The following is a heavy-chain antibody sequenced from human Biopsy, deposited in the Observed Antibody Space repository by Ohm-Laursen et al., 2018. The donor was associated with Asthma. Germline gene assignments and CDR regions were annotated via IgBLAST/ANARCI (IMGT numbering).Heavy chain of an antibody. CDR3: ARTTYGHDGFDP. D-gene: IGHD1-7*01. J-gene: IGHJ5*02. CDR2: VYYSGST. CDR1: GGSINNFY. Sequence: SETLSLTCTVSGGSINNFYWSWIRQPPGKGLESIGHVYYSGSTYYNPSLKSRVSISLDTSKNQFSLSLTSVTAADTAVYYCARTTYGHDGFDPWGQGTLVTVSS. V-gene: IGHV4-59*06.